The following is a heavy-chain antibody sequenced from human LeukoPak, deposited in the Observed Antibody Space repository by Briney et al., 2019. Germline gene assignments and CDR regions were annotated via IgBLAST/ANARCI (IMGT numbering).Heavy chain of an antibody. Sequence: ASVKVSCKASGYTFTGYYMHWVRQAPGQGLEWMGWINPNSGGTNYAQKFQGRVTMTRDTSISTAYMELSRLRSDDTAVYYCARDLGYCSSTSCRIGTNWFDPWGQGTLVTVSS. V-gene: IGHV1-2*02. D-gene: IGHD2-2*01. CDR1: GYTFTGYY. CDR2: INPNSGGT. J-gene: IGHJ5*02. CDR3: ARDLGYCSSTSCRIGTNWFDP.